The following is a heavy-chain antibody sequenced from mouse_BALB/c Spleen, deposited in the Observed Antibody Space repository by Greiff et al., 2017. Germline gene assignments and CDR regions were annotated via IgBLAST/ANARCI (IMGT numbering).Heavy chain of an antibody. J-gene: IGHJ2*01. Sequence: QVQLQQPGAELVKPGASVKMSCKASGYTFTSYWMHWVKQRPGQGLEWIGVIDPSDSYTSYNQKFKGKATLTVDTSSSTAYMQLSSLTSEDSAVYYCTGETTAFDYWGQGSTLTVSS. CDR2: IDPSDSYT. D-gene: IGHD1-2*01. CDR1: GYTFTSYW. CDR3: TGETTAFDY. V-gene: IGHV1S127*01.